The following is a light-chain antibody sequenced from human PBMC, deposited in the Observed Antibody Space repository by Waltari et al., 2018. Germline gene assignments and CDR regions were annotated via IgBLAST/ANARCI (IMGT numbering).Light chain of an antibody. V-gene: IGLV2-14*01. J-gene: IGLJ2*01. CDR3: SSYTSSGVV. CDR2: DVS. CDR1: ISAVGGYTY. Sequence: QSALTQPDSVYGSPGQSINITCTATISAVGGYTYVSWYQQHPGKAPKLMIYDVSNRPSGVSYRFSGCKSGNTASLTISGLQAEDEADYYSSSYTSSGVVFGGGTKLTVL.